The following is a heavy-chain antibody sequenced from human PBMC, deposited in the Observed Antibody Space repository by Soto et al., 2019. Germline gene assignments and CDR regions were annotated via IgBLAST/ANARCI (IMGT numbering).Heavy chain of an antibody. V-gene: IGHV3-33*01. Sequence: GGSLRLSCAASGFTFSSYGMHWVRQAPGKGLEWVAVIWYDGSNKYYADSVKGRFTISRDNSKNTLYLQMNSLRAEDTAVYYCARAPLDYYYYYGMDVWGQGTTVTVSS. J-gene: IGHJ6*02. CDR3: ARAPLDYYYYYGMDV. CDR1: GFTFSSYG. CDR2: IWYDGSNK.